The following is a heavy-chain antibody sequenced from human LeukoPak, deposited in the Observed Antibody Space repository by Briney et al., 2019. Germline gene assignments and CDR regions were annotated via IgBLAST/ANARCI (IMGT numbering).Heavy chain of an antibody. J-gene: IGHJ3*02. V-gene: IGHV3-15*01. Sequence: GGSLRLSCAASGFTFSNAWMSWVRQAPGKGLEWVGRIKSKTDGGTTDYAAPVKGRFTISRDDSKNTLYLQMNSLKTEDTAVYYCTTPYCTNGVCYTHAFDIWGQGTMVTVSS. D-gene: IGHD2-8*01. CDR2: IKSKTDGGTT. CDR3: TTPYCTNGVCYTHAFDI. CDR1: GFTFSNAW.